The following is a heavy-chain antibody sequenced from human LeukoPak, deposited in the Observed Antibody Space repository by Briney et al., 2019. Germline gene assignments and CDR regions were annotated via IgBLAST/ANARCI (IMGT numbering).Heavy chain of an antibody. V-gene: IGHV3-33*01. Sequence: GESPRLSCAASGFTFSSYGMHWVRQAPGKGLEWVAVAYDDASNQYYADSVKGRFTVSKDNSKNTLYIQMNSLRAEDTAVYYCATGGRYYYDQWGQGTLVTVSS. J-gene: IGHJ4*02. CDR3: ATGGRYYYDQ. CDR1: GFTFSSYG. CDR2: AYDDASNQ. D-gene: IGHD3-22*01.